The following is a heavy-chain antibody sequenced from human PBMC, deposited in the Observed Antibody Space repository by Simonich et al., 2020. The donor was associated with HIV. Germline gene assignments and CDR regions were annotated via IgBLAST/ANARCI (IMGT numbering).Heavy chain of an antibody. CDR3: ARGPYGVRGSNWWGGCFDY. J-gene: IGHJ4*02. D-gene: IGHD6-13*01. CDR2: IKDSGST. V-gene: IGHV4-34*01. Sequence: QVQLQQWGAGLLKPSETLSLTCAVYGGSFSGYYWSWIRQSPGKGLEWIGEIKDSGSTNDNASRKSRVTISVDTSKNQFSLKLSSVTAADTAVYYCARGPYGVRGSNWWGGCFDYWGQGTLVTVSS. CDR1: GGSFSGYY.